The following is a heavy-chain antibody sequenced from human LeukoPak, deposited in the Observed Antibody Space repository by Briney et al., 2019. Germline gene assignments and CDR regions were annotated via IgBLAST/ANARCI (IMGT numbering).Heavy chain of an antibody. D-gene: IGHD3-16*01. V-gene: IGHV3-30*02. CDR3: AKFGDY. Sequence: GGSLRLSCAASRFTFSNYWMTWVRQAPGKGLEWVAFIRYDGSNEYYADSVKGRFTISRDNSKNTLYLQMNSLRAEDTAVYYCAKFGDYWGQGTLVTVSS. CDR2: IRYDGSNE. CDR1: RFTFSNYW. J-gene: IGHJ4*02.